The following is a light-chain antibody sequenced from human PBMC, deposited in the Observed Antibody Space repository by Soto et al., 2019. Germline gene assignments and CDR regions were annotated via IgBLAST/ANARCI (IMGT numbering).Light chain of an antibody. CDR3: QSYDSSLSGLV. CDR2: GNS. Sequence: QSVLTQPPSVSGAPGQRVTISCTGSSSNIGACYDVHWYQQLPGTAPKLLIYGNSNRPSGVPDRFSGSKSGTSASLAITGLQAEDEADYYCQSYDSSLSGLVFGGGTKVTVL. V-gene: IGLV1-40*01. CDR1: SSNIGACYD. J-gene: IGLJ2*01.